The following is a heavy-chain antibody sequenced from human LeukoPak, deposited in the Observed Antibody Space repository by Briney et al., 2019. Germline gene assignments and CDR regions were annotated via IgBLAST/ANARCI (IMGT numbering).Heavy chain of an antibody. J-gene: IGHJ5*02. CDR3: ARTYYYDSSGYLPYNWFDP. CDR2: IYHSGST. Sequence: SETLSLTCTVSGYSISSGYYWGWIRQPPGKGLEWIGSIYHSGSTYYNPSLKSRVTISVDTSKNQFSLKLSSVTAADTAVYYCARTYYYDSSGYLPYNWFDPWGQGTLVTVSS. V-gene: IGHV4-38-2*02. D-gene: IGHD3-22*01. CDR1: GYSISSGYY.